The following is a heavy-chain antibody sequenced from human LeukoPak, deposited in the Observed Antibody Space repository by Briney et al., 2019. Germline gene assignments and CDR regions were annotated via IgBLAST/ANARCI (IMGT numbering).Heavy chain of an antibody. CDR2: IYDSGST. D-gene: IGHD1-26*01. J-gene: IGHJ4*02. CDR1: GGSISTYY. Sequence: SETLSLTCTVSGGSISTYYWSWIRQPPGKGLEWIGHIYDSGSTSYNPSLKSRVTISVDTSKNQFSLKLRSVTAADTAVYYCARFTRVVGPAYIDYWGQGPLATVSS. V-gene: IGHV4-59*01. CDR3: ARFTRVVGPAYIDY.